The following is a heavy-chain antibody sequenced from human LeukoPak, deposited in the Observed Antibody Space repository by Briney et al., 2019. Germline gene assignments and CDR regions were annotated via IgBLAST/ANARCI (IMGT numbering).Heavy chain of an antibody. J-gene: IGHJ5*02. CDR2: IYPGDSDT. V-gene: IGHV5-51*01. CDR1: GYSFTSYW. Sequence: GESLKISCKGSGYSFTSYWIGWVRQMPGKGLEWMGIIYPGDSDTRYSPSFQGQVTISADKSISTAYLQWSSLKASDTAMYYCARLSRDCSGINWFDPWGQGTLVTVSS. CDR3: ARLSRDCSGINWFDP. D-gene: IGHD6-19*01.